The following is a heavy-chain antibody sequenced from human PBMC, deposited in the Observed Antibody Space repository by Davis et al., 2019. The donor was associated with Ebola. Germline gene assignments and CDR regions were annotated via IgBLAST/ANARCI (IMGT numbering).Heavy chain of an antibody. J-gene: IGHJ2*01. V-gene: IGHV4-34*01. Sequence: SETLSLTCAVYGGSFSGYYWSWIRQPPGKGLEWIGEINHSGSTNYNPSLKSRVTISVDTSKNQFSLKLSSATAADTAVYYCARYPLEMAIISGFDLWGRGTLVTVSS. CDR2: INHSGST. CDR1: GGSFSGYY. CDR3: ARYPLEMAIISGFDL. D-gene: IGHD5-24*01.